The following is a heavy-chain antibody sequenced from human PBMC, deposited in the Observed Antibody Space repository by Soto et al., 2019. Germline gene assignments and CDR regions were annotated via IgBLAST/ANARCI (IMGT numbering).Heavy chain of an antibody. Sequence: QLQLQESGSGLVKPSQTLSVTCAVSGGSISSGGYSWSWIRQPPGKGLEWIGYIYHSGSTYYNPSLKSRVTISVDRSKNQFSLNLSSVTSAATAVYYCARTPDIWGQCLIVTVSS. CDR1: GGSISSGGYS. CDR3: ARTPDI. V-gene: IGHV4-30-2*01. CDR2: IYHSGST. J-gene: IGHJ3*02.